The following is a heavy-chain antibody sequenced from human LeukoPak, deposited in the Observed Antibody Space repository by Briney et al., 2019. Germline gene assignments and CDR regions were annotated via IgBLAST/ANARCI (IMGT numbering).Heavy chain of an antibody. CDR2: ISSTSSTI. D-gene: IGHD5-18*01. J-gene: IGHJ6*03. V-gene: IGHV3-48*04. Sequence: GGSLRLSCAASGFTFSSYSMNWVRQAPGKGLEWVSHISSTSSTIYYADSVKGRFTISRDNAKNSLYLQMNSLRAEDTAVYYCARVSGYGRNYYMDVWGKGTTVTVSS. CDR3: ARVSGYGRNYYMDV. CDR1: GFTFSSYS.